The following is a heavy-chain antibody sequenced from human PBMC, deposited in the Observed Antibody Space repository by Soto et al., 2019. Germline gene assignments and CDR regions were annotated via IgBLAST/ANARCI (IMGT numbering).Heavy chain of an antibody. J-gene: IGHJ3*02. CDR1: GFTFSTYT. CDR2: ISAGSRSI. D-gene: IGHD1-1*01. V-gene: IGHV3-21*01. Sequence: GGSLRLSCAASGFTFSTYTMNWVRQAPGKGLEWVSSISAGSRSIYYTDSLKGRSTVSRDNSKNSLYLQINSLKADDTAVYYCPRSTTGNPFDIWGQGTMVTVAS. CDR3: PRSTTGNPFDI.